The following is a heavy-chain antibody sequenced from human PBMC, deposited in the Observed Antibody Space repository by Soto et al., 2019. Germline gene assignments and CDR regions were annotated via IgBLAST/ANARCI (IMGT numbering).Heavy chain of an antibody. CDR1: GGTFSSYA. J-gene: IGHJ4*02. CDR3: RYRSGYVNFDY. D-gene: IGHD6-19*01. CDR2: IIPIFGTA. V-gene: IGHV1-69*13. Sequence: GPPVKVSCKASGGTFSSYAISWVRQAPGQGLEWMGGIIPIFGTANYAQKFQGRVTITADESTSTAYMELSSLRSEDTAVYYCRYRSGYVNFDYWGQGTLVTVSS.